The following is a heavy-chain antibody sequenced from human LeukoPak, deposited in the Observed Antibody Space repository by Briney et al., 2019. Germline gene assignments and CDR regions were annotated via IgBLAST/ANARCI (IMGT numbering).Heavy chain of an antibody. J-gene: IGHJ4*02. D-gene: IGHD4-11*01. CDR1: GFTVSSNY. CDR2: IYSGGST. CDR3: ATRLQALDY. Sequence: GGSLRLSCAASGFTVSSNYMTWVRQAPGKGLEWVSVIYSGGSTYYADSVKGRFTISRDNSKNTVYPQMNSLRAEDTAVYYCATRLQALDYWGQGTLVTVSS. V-gene: IGHV3-53*01.